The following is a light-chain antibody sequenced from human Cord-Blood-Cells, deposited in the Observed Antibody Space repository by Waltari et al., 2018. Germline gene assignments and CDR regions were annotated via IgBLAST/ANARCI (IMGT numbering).Light chain of an antibody. Sequence: SVLTQPPSASGTPGQRVTIPCSGSCATTGSNYVYWYQQLPGTAHKLLIYRNNQRPSGVPDRFSGSKSGTSASLAISGLRSEDEADYYCQSYDSSLSGWVFGGGIKLTVL. V-gene: IGLV1-47*01. J-gene: IGLJ3*02. CDR1: CATTGSNY. CDR3: QSYDSSLSGWV. CDR2: RNN.